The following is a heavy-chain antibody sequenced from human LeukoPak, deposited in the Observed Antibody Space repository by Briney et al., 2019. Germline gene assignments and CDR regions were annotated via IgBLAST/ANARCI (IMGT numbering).Heavy chain of an antibody. Sequence: GESLKISCKGSGYSLTSYWIGWVRQMPGKGLEWMGIIYPGDSDTRYSPSFQGQVTISADKSISTAYLQWSSLKASDTAMYYCVTTVTKYYFDYWGQGTLVTVSS. CDR1: GYSLTSYW. D-gene: IGHD4-17*01. CDR3: VTTVTKYYFDY. J-gene: IGHJ4*02. CDR2: IYPGDSDT. V-gene: IGHV5-51*01.